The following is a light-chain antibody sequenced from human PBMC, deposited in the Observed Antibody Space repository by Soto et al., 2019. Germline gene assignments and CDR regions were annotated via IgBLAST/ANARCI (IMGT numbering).Light chain of an antibody. CDR3: QQYGSSPLFT. Sequence: EIVLTQSPGTLSLSPGERATLSCRASQSVSSSYLAWYQQKPGQAPRLLIYGASSRASCIPDRFSGSGSGTDFTLTISRLEPEDFAVYYGQQYGSSPLFTFGPGTKVDIK. CDR1: QSVSSSY. J-gene: IGKJ3*01. CDR2: GAS. V-gene: IGKV3-20*01.